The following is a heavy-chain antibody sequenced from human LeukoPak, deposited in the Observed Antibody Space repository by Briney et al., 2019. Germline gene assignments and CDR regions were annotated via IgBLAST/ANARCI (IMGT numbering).Heavy chain of an antibody. V-gene: IGHV4-34*01. CDR3: ARGTITTVTDS. Sequence: SETLSLTCAVYGGSFSGYYWSWIRQPPGKGLEWIGEINHSGSTNYNPSLESLVTISVDESRTQLSLTLESDTAADTAVYYCARGTITTVTDSWGPGTLVTVSS. CDR1: GGSFSGYY. J-gene: IGHJ4*02. CDR2: INHSGST. D-gene: IGHD4-17*01.